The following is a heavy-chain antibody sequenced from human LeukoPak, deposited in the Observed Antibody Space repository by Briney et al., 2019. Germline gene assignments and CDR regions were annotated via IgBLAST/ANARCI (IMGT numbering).Heavy chain of an antibody. D-gene: IGHD6-19*01. J-gene: IGHJ4*02. Sequence: PSETLSLTCTVSGGSISSGGYYWRWIRQHPGKGLEWIGYIYYSGSTYYNPSLKSRVTISVDTSKNQFSLKLSSVTAADTAVCYCARRKGYSSGWYRYDYFDYWGQGTLVTVSS. V-gene: IGHV4-31*03. CDR3: ARRKGYSSGWYRYDYFDY. CDR1: GGSISSGGYY. CDR2: IYYSGST.